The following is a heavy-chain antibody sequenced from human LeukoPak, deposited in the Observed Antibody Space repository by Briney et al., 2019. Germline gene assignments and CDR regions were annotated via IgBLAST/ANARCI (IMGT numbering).Heavy chain of an antibody. CDR1: GFTFSSYA. V-gene: IGHV3-23*01. CDR2: ISGSGGST. J-gene: IGHJ5*02. Sequence: GGSLRLSCAASGFTFSSYAMSWVRQAPGQGLEWVSAISGSGGSTYYADSVKGRFTISRDNSKNTLYLQMNSLRAEDTAVYYCAKDWFSVWYVGTGFDPWGQGTLVTVSA. CDR3: AKDWFSVWYVGTGFDP. D-gene: IGHD6-19*01.